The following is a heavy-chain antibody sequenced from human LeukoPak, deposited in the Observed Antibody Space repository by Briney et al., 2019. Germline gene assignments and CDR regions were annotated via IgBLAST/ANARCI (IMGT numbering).Heavy chain of an antibody. J-gene: IGHJ4*02. Sequence: PGRSLRLSCAASGFTFSSYCMHWVRQAPGKGLEWVAVIWYDGSNKYYADSVEGRFTISRENYKNTLYLQMNSLRAEDAAVFYCARERRDYNIPRHCDYWGEGTLVTVS. CDR1: GFTFSSYC. D-gene: IGHD3-22*01. CDR2: IWYDGSNK. CDR3: ARERRDYNIPRHCDY. V-gene: IGHV3-33*01.